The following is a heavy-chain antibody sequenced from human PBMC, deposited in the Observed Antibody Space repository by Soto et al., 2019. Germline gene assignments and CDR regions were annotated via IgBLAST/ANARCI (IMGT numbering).Heavy chain of an antibody. CDR3: ATRSSLQPFDI. Sequence: GGSLRLSCAASGFSFSSYWMHWVRQAPGKGLVWVSRIKSDGSSTTYADSVKGRFTISRDNAKNTLYLQMNSLRAEDTAVYYCATRSSLQPFDIWGQGTMVTVSS. CDR1: GFSFSSYW. V-gene: IGHV3-74*01. J-gene: IGHJ3*02. D-gene: IGHD1-26*01. CDR2: IKSDGSST.